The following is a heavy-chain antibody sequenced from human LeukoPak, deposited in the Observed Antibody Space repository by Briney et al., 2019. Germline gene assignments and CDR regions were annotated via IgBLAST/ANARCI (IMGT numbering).Heavy chain of an antibody. Sequence: GASVKVSCKASGYTFTSYGISWVRQAPGQGLEWMGGIIPIFGTANYAQKFQGRVTITADESTSTAYMELSSLRSEDTAVYYCASGVYCTNGVCYGYFDYWGQGTLVTVSS. J-gene: IGHJ4*02. CDR1: GYTFTSYG. CDR2: IIPIFGTA. CDR3: ASGVYCTNGVCYGYFDY. V-gene: IGHV1-69*13. D-gene: IGHD2-8*01.